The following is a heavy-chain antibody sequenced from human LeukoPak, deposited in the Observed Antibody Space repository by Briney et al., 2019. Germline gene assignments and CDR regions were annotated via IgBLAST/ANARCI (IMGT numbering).Heavy chain of an antibody. CDR1: GYTFSRYW. J-gene: IGHJ4*02. CDR2: INEDGSST. D-gene: IGHD3-10*01. CDR3: TTDTFGARDS. V-gene: IGHV3-74*01. Sequence: GGSLRLSCAASGYTFSRYWMRWVRQGPGKGLVWVSRINEDGSSTSYAESVRGRFTISRDNAKNTLYLQMNSLRAEDAAVYYCTTDTFGARDSWGQGTLVTVSS.